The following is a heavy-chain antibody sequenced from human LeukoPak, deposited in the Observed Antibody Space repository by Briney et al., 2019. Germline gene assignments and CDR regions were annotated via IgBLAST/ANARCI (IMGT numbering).Heavy chain of an antibody. CDR1: GGSISSGGYY. J-gene: IGHJ3*02. V-gene: IGHV4-31*03. Sequence: SETLSLTCTVSGGSISSGGYYWSWIRQHPGKGLEWIGYIYYSGSTYYNPSLKSRVTISVDTSKNQFSLKLSSVTAADTAVYYCARNLDYYDSSGYYLAAFDIWGQGTMVTVSS. D-gene: IGHD3-22*01. CDR3: ARNLDYYDSSGYYLAAFDI. CDR2: IYYSGST.